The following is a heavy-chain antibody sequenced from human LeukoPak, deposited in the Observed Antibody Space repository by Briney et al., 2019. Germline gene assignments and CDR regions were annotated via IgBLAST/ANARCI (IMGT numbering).Heavy chain of an antibody. J-gene: IGHJ6*02. V-gene: IGHV1-18*01. Sequence: ASVKVSCKASGYTFTSYGISWVRQAPGQGLEWMGWISAYNGNTNYAQKLQGRVTMTTDTSTSTAYMELRSLRSDDTAVYYCARGDDSYYYYGMEVWGQGTTVTVSS. CDR2: ISAYNGNT. CDR1: GYTFTSYG. CDR3: ARGDDSYYYYGMEV. D-gene: IGHD3-22*01.